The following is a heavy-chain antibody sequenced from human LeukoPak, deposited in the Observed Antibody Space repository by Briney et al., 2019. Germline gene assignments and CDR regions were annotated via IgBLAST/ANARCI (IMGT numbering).Heavy chain of an antibody. CDR2: IYPGDSDT. CDR3: ASGYYDYVWGSYRPPGFDY. D-gene: IGHD3-16*02. CDR1: GYSFTSYW. Sequence: GESLKISCKGSGYSFTSYWIGWVRQMPGKGLEWMGIIYPGDSDTRYSPSFQDQVTISADKSISTAYLQWSSLKASDTAMYYCASGYYDYVWGSYRPPGFDYWGQGTLVTVSS. V-gene: IGHV5-51*01. J-gene: IGHJ4*02.